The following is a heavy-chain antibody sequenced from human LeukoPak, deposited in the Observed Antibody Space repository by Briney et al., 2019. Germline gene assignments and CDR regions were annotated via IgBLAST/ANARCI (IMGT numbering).Heavy chain of an antibody. Sequence: QPGGSLRLSCAASGFTFSSYAMSWVRQAPGKGLEWVSAISGSGGSTYYADSVKGRFTISRDNSKNTLYLQMNSLRAEDTAVYYCAKDPVSISGSYSWYWGQGTLVTVSS. V-gene: IGHV3-23*01. CDR1: GFTFSSYA. CDR3: AKDPVSISGSYSWY. D-gene: IGHD1-26*01. J-gene: IGHJ4*02. CDR2: ISGSGGST.